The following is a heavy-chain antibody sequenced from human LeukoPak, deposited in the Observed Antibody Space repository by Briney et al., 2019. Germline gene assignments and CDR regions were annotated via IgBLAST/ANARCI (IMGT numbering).Heavy chain of an antibody. V-gene: IGHV1-18*01. CDR2: ISAYNGNT. Sequence: ASVKVSCKASGYTFTSYAMNWVRQAPGQGLEWMGWISAYNGNTNYAQKLQGRVTMTTDTSTSTAYMELRSLRSDDTAVYYCARDLHYYDSSGSGYWGQGTLVTVSS. CDR3: ARDLHYYDSSGSGY. CDR1: GYTFTSYA. D-gene: IGHD3-22*01. J-gene: IGHJ4*02.